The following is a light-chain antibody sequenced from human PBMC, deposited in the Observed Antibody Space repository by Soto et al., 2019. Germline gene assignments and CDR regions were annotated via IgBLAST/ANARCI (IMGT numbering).Light chain of an antibody. CDR2: AAS. V-gene: IGKV1-39*01. J-gene: IGKJ5*01. Sequence: DIQMTQSPSSLSASVGARVTITGRASQSISSYLNWYQQNPGKAPKLLIYAASSLQSGVPSRFSGSGSGTDFTLTISSLQPEEFATYYCQQSYSTPITFGQGTRLEIK. CDR1: QSISSY. CDR3: QQSYSTPIT.